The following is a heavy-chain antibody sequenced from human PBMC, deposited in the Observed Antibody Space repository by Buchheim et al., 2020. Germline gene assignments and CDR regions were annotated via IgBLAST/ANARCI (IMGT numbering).Heavy chain of an antibody. V-gene: IGHV5-51*01. CDR1: GYSFTEYW. Sequence: EVQLVQSGAEVKKPGESLKISCKGSGYSFTEYWIGWVRQMPGKGLEWMAMIFPRDSDTRYSPSFQGQVTVSADKSISSAYLQWSSLKASDTAMYYCVRGSGYCSSTRCYLFDYWGQGSL. J-gene: IGHJ4*02. CDR2: IFPRDSDT. CDR3: VRGSGYCSSTRCYLFDY. D-gene: IGHD2-2*01.